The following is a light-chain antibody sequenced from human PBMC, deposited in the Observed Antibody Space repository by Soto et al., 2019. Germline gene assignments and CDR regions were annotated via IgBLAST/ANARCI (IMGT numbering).Light chain of an antibody. CDR1: RSVSDTL. V-gene: IGKV3-20*01. Sequence: EIVLTQSPGTLSLSPGERATLSCRADRSVSDTLLTWFQQKPGQAPRLLIFGTSNRAPGIPDRFSGSGSGTDFTLTISRLEPDDFAVYYCQQYENSPITFGQGTRLEIK. J-gene: IGKJ5*01. CDR3: QQYENSPIT. CDR2: GTS.